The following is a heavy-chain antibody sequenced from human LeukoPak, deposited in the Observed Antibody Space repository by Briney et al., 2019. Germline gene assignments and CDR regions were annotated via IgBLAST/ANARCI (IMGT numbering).Heavy chain of an antibody. CDR2: ISLAGQT. CDR1: GGSISGTNW. CDR3: SRESGPFCPFGN. V-gene: IGHV4-4*02. D-gene: IGHD1-26*01. Sequence: SGTLSLTCGVSGGSISGTNWWSWVRQPPGQGLEWIGEISLAGQTNYNPSLNGRVTMSLDKSSNQLSLHLTSVTAADTATYFCSRESGPFCPFGNWGQGTLVIVSS. J-gene: IGHJ4*02.